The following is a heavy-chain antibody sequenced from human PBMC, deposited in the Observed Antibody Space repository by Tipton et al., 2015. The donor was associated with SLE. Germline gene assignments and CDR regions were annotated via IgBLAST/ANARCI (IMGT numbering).Heavy chain of an antibody. CDR3: ARDAGGLEDYMDV. D-gene: IGHD3-10*01. CDR1: GFTFSSYW. Sequence: GSLRLSCAASGFTFSSYWMSWVRQTPGKGLEWVANIKEDGSDKYYLDSVKGRFTISRDNAKNSLWPQMNSLRVEDTAVYYCARDAGGLEDYMDVWGKGTTVTVS. J-gene: IGHJ6*03. V-gene: IGHV3-7*01. CDR2: IKEDGSDK.